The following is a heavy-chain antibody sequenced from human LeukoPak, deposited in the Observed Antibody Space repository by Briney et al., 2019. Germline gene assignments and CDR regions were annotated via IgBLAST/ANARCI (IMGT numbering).Heavy chain of an antibody. CDR2: IKREMDGCII. V-gene: IGHV3-15*01. CDR3: TADVSDSSGYCHDY. J-gene: IGHJ4*02. D-gene: IGHD3-22*01. Sequence: GGSLRLSCVVCGLILSNAWRSGVRQGPGKGREWVGRIKREMDGCIIDYGAPVKCRFTISRDDSKNTLYLQMNSLQTEDTAVYYCTADVSDSSGYCHDYWGQGTQVTVSS. CDR1: GLILSNAW.